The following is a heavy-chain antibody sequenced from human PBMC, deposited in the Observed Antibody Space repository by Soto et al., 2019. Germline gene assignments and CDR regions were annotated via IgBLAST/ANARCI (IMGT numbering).Heavy chain of an antibody. D-gene: IGHD1-1*01. V-gene: IGHV4-59*01. CDR3: AIDRNWKGYYGMDV. J-gene: IGHJ6*02. Sequence: SETLSLTCTVSGGSISSYYWSWIRQPPGKGLEWIGYIHYSGSTNYNPSLKSRVTISVDTSKNQFSLKLSSVTAADTAVYYCAIDRNWKGYYGMDVWGQGTTVTVS. CDR1: GGSISSYY. CDR2: IHYSGST.